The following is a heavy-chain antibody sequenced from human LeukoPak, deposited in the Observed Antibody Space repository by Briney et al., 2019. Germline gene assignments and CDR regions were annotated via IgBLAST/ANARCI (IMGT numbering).Heavy chain of an antibody. CDR1: GFTFSSYG. D-gene: IGHD6-6*01. CDR3: ARGRARIAARPYYYYYMDV. CDR2: IKQDGSEK. V-gene: IGHV3-7*01. Sequence: GGSLRLSCAASGFTFSSYGMHWVRQAPGKGLEWVANIKQDGSEKYYVDSVKGRFTISRDNAKNSLYLQMNSLRAEDTAVYYCARGRARIAARPYYYYYMDVWGKGTTVTVSS. J-gene: IGHJ6*03.